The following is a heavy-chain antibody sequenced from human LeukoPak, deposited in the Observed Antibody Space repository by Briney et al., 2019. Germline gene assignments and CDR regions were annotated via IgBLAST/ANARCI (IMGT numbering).Heavy chain of an antibody. Sequence: ASVKVSCQASGYTFTSYYMHWVRQAPGQGLEWMGIINPSGGSTSYAQKFQGRVTMTRDMSTSTVYMELSSLRSEDTAVYYCARDCWEQQLAPNYYYYYMDVWGKGTTVTVSS. J-gene: IGHJ6*03. CDR3: ARDCWEQQLAPNYYYYYMDV. D-gene: IGHD6-13*01. V-gene: IGHV1-46*01. CDR2: INPSGGST. CDR1: GYTFTSYY.